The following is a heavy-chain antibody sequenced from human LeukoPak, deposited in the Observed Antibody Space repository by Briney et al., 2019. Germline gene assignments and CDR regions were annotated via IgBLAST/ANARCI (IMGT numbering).Heavy chain of an antibody. CDR3: ASGLYYYDSSGYYGIDY. CDR1: GGSISSSGYY. V-gene: IGHV4-39*01. J-gene: IGHJ4*02. CDR2: IYYSGST. D-gene: IGHD3-22*01. Sequence: PSETLSLTCTVSGGSISSSGYYWGWIRQPPGKGLEWIGSIYYSGSTYYNPSLKSRVTISVDTSKNQFSLKLSSVTAADTAVYYCASGLYYYDSSGYYGIDYWGQGTLVTVSS.